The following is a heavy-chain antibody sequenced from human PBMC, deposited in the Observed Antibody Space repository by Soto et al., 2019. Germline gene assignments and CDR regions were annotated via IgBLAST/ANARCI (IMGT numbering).Heavy chain of an antibody. V-gene: IGHV3-30-3*01. Sequence: QVQLVESGGGVVQPGRSLRLSCAASGFTFSSYAMHWVRQAPGKGLEWVAVISYDGSNKYYADSVKGRFTISRDNSKNTLYLQMNSLRAEDTAVYYCARALEYWGKGTLVTVSS. CDR3: ARALEY. J-gene: IGHJ4*02. CDR1: GFTFSSYA. CDR2: ISYDGSNK.